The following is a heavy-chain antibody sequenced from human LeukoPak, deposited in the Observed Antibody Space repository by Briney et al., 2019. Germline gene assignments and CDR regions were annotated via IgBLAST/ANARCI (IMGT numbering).Heavy chain of an antibody. V-gene: IGHV4-59*08. CDR3: ARPYTSGRYGAFDI. Sequence: SETLSLTCTVSGGSISSYYWSWIRHPPGKGLEWIGYIYDSGSTKYNPSLKSRVTISVDTSNNQFSLKLSSVTAADTAVYYCARPYTSGRYGAFDIWGQGTMVTVSS. J-gene: IGHJ3*02. CDR2: IYDSGST. D-gene: IGHD6-19*01. CDR1: GGSISSYY.